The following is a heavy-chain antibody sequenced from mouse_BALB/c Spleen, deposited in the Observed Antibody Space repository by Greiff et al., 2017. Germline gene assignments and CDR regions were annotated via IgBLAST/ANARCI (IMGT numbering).Heavy chain of an antibody. CDR2: ITPNNGGT. Sequence: EVQLQESGPELVKPGASVKIPCKASGYTFTDYNMDWVKQSHGKSLEWIGDITPNNGGTIYNQKFKGKATLTVDKSSSTAYMELRSLTSEDTAVYYCARLDGRRRDYAMDYWGQGTSVTVSS. CDR3: ARLDGRRRDYAMDY. J-gene: IGHJ4*01. V-gene: IGHV1-18*01. CDR1: GYTFTDYN.